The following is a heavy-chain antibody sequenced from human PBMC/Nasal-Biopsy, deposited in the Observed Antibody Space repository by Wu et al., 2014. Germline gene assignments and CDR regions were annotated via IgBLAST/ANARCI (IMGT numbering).Heavy chain of an antibody. V-gene: IGHV4-31*03. Sequence: TLSLTCTVSGDSVSLDGYYWTWIRQYPGRGLEWIAYIYYSGISYYNPSLRSRASMSIGTSQNQFSLKLSAVTAADTAIYYCAREGSGFNRDLNYFDYWGHGALVTVSS. CDR3: AREGSGFNRDLNYFDY. D-gene: IGHD3-10*01. CDR1: GDSVSLDGYY. J-gene: IGHJ4*01. CDR2: IYYSGIS.